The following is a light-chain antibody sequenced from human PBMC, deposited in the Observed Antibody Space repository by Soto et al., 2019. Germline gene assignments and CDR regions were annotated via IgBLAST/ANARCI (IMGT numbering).Light chain of an antibody. CDR2: AAS. Sequence: DIQMTQSPSSLSAPVGDRFTITCLASQDIGTWLAWFQQKPGKAPQLLIYAASSLQSGVPSRFSGGGSGTNFTLTISSLQPEDFATYYCQQANRFPISFGQGTRLEIK. CDR1: QDIGTW. CDR3: QQANRFPIS. V-gene: IGKV1D-12*01. J-gene: IGKJ5*01.